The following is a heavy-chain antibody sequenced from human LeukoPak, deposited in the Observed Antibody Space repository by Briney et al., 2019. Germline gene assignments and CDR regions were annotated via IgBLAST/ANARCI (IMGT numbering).Heavy chain of an antibody. Sequence: GGSLRLSCAASGFTFSSYGMHWVRQAPGKGLEWVAFIRYDGSNKYYADSVKGRFTISRDNSKNTLYLQMSSLRAEDTAVYYCAKVGDYYGSGKYSNFDYWGQGTLVTVSS. J-gene: IGHJ4*02. V-gene: IGHV3-30*02. CDR1: GFTFSSYG. CDR2: IRYDGSNK. CDR3: AKVGDYYGSGKYSNFDY. D-gene: IGHD3-10*01.